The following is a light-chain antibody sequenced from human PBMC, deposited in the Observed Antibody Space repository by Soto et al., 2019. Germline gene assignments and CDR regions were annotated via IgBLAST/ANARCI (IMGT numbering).Light chain of an antibody. CDR2: DVS. V-gene: IGLV2-14*03. CDR1: SSDVGAYNY. J-gene: IGLJ2*01. CDR3: SSYKASVKSI. Sequence: QSALTQPASVSGSPGQSITISCTGTSSDVGAYNYVSWYQHHPGKAPKLIIYDVSNRPSGVSVRFSGSKTGNTASLTVSGLQPEDEADYYCSSYKASVKSIFGGGTKLTVL.